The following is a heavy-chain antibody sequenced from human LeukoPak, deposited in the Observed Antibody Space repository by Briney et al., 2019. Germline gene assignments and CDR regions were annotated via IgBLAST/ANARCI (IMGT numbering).Heavy chain of an antibody. CDR2: FDPEDGET. CDR3: ARDEAIRLGNWFDP. V-gene: IGHV1-24*01. CDR1: GYTLTELS. D-gene: IGHD2-2*01. J-gene: IGHJ5*02. Sequence: ASVKVSCKVSGYTLTELSMHWVRQAPGKGLEWMGGFDPEDGETIYAQKLQGRVTVTTDTSTSTAYMELRSLRSDDTAVYYCARDEAIRLGNWFDPWGQGTLVTVSS.